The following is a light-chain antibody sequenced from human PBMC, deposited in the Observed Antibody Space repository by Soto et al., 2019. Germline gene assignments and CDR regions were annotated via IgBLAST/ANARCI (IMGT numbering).Light chain of an antibody. V-gene: IGKV3D-20*01. CDR1: QSVSSSY. CDR2: AAS. J-gene: IGKJ1*01. CDR3: QQYQFGTSQA. Sequence: EIVLTQSPGTLSLSPGERATLSCGASQSVSSSYLAWYQQKPGLAPRLLIYAASTRATGIPDRFSGSGSGTDFTLTISRLEPEDVAVYYCQQYQFGTSQAFGQGTKVDIK.